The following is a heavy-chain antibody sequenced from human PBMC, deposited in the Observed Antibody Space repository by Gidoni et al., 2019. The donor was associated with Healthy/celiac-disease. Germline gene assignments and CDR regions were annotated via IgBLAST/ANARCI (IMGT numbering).Heavy chain of an antibody. Sequence: EVSLLASGGGLVQPAGSLRISCAASGFPFCRYAMSWVRQAPGKGLERVSAISGSVGSTYYADSVKGRFTTSRDNTNNTLYLQMNSLRDEDTSVYYCAKLRGILWFGEVGDYWGQGTLVTVSS. V-gene: IGHV3-23*01. CDR2: ISGSVGST. D-gene: IGHD3-10*01. CDR3: AKLRGILWFGEVGDY. J-gene: IGHJ4*02. CDR1: GFPFCRYA.